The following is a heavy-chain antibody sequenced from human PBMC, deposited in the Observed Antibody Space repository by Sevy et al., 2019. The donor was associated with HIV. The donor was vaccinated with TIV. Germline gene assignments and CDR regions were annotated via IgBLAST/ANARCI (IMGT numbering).Heavy chain of an antibody. CDR1: GITFTTSG. D-gene: IGHD3-9*01. J-gene: IGHJ6*02. Sequence: GGSLRLSCIVSGITFTTSGMHWVSQAPGKGLEWVAVISYHGRDKFYAESVKGRSTISRDNSKNMLYLQMNSLRAEDTGVYYCAKDFTGYNGMDVWGQGTMVTVSS. V-gene: IGHV3-30*18. CDR2: ISYHGRDK. CDR3: AKDFTGYNGMDV.